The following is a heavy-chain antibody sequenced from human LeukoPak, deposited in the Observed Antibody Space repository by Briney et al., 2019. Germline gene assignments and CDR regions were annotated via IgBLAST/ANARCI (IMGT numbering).Heavy chain of an antibody. V-gene: IGHV3-30*02. CDR2: IRYDGSNK. CDR1: GFTFSSYG. Sequence: GGSLRLSCAASGFTFSSYGMHWVRQAQGKGLEWVAFIRYDGSNKYYADSVKGRFTISRDNSKNTLYLQMNSLRAEDTAVYYCAKDLGSSGWYLFDYWGQGTLVTVSS. D-gene: IGHD6-19*01. J-gene: IGHJ4*02. CDR3: AKDLGSSGWYLFDY.